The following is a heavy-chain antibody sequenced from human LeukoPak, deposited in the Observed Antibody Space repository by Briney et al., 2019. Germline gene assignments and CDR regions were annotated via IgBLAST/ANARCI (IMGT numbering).Heavy chain of an antibody. CDR2: ISGSGGST. Sequence: GGSLRLSCAASGFAFSSYAMSWVRQAPGKGLEWVSAISGSGGSTYYADSVKGRFTISRDNSKNTLYLQMNSLRAEDTAVYYCAKELYYDSSGYYPNWFDPWGQGTLVTVSS. V-gene: IGHV3-23*01. J-gene: IGHJ5*02. CDR1: GFAFSSYA. D-gene: IGHD3-22*01. CDR3: AKELYYDSSGYYPNWFDP.